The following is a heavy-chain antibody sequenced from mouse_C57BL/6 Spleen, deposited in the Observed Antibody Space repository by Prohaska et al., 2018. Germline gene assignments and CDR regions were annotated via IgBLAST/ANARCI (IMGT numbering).Heavy chain of an antibody. Sequence: QIQLVQSGPELKKPGETVKISCKASGYTFTTYGMSWVKQAPGKGLKWMGWINTYSGVPTYADDFKGRFAFSLETSASTAYLQINNLKNEDTATYFCAREGDSYGGYFDYWGQGTTLTVSS. CDR1: GYTFTTYG. J-gene: IGHJ2*01. CDR2: INTYSGVP. D-gene: IGHD1-1*01. CDR3: AREGDSYGGYFDY. V-gene: IGHV9-3*01.